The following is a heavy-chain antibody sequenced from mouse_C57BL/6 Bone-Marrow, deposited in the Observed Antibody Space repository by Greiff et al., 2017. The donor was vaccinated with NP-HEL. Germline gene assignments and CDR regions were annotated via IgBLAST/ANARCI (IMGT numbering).Heavy chain of an antibody. V-gene: IGHV5-6*01. J-gene: IGHJ2*01. Sequence: EVQRVESGGDLVKPGGSLKLSCAASGFTFSSYGMSWVRQTPDKRLEWVATISSGGSYTYYPDSVKGRFTLSRDKAKNTLYLQMISLKSEYTAMYYCARHYYINYFDYWGQGTTLTVSS. CDR2: ISSGGSYT. D-gene: IGHD2-12*01. CDR1: GFTFSSYG. CDR3: ARHYYINYFDY.